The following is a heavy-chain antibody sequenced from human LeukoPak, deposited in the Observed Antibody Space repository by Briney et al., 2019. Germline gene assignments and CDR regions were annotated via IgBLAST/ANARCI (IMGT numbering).Heavy chain of an antibody. CDR1: GGTFSSYA. Sequence: SVKVSCKASGGTFSSYAISWVRQAPGQGLEWMGGIIPIFGTANYAQKFQGRVTITADKSTSTAYMELRSLRSDDTAVYYCARGVTYCGSTSCSYYYYYMDVWGKGTTVTVSS. V-gene: IGHV1-69*06. CDR2: IIPIFGTA. D-gene: IGHD2-2*01. CDR3: ARGVTYCGSTSCSYYYYYMDV. J-gene: IGHJ6*03.